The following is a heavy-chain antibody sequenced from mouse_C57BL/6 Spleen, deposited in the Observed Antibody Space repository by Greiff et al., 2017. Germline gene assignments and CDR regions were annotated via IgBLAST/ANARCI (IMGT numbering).Heavy chain of an antibody. CDR3: ARCHYDNPIDY. V-gene: IGHV1-63*01. Sequence: VQLQQSGAELVRPGTSVQMSCKATGYTFTNYWIGWVKQRPGPGLEWIGDIYPGGGYTNYNEKFKGKATLTADKSSSTAYMQFSSLPSEVSAIYYCARCHYDNPIDYWGQGTTLTVSS. J-gene: IGHJ2*01. CDR2: IYPGGGYT. CDR1: GYTFTNYW. D-gene: IGHD1-1*01.